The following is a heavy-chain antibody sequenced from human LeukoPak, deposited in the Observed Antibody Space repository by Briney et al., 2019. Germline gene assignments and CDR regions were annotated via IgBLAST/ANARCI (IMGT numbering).Heavy chain of an antibody. J-gene: IGHJ4*02. CDR1: GFTFSTYS. CDR2: IGGTHDTI. D-gene: IGHD4-17*01. V-gene: IGHV3-48*01. Sequence: PGGSLRLSCAASGFTFSTYSMNWVRQAPGKGLERISYIGGTHDTIIYADSVKGRFTIPRDNAKNSLFLQMNSLRAEDTAVYYCARDRDYGFTYWGQGTLVTVSS. CDR3: ARDRDYGFTY.